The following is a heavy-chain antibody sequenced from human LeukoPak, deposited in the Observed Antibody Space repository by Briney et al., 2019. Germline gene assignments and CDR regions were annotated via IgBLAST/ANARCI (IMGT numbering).Heavy chain of an antibody. J-gene: IGHJ4*02. CDR2: ISSSSSYI. V-gene: IGHV3-21*01. D-gene: IGHD3-10*01. CDR3: ARALYYYGSGSYYFDY. Sequence: PGGSLRLSCAASGFTFSSYCMNWVRQAPGKGLEWVSSISSSSSYIYYADSVKGRFTISRDNAKNSLYLQMNSLRAEDTAVYYCARALYYYGSGSYYFDYWGQGTLVTVSS. CDR1: GFTFSSYC.